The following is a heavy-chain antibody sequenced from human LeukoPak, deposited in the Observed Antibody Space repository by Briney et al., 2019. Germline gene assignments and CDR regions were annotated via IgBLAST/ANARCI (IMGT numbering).Heavy chain of an antibody. CDR2: IGGLGTYI. V-gene: IGHV3-21*01. CDR3: VRDLD. CDR1: GFTFTDYS. J-gene: IGHJ4*02. Sequence: GGSLRLSCAASGFTFTDYSMNWVRQAPGKGLERVSSIGGLGTYIYYADSVKGRFTISRDNARNSVFLQMSSLRAEDTAVYYCVRDLDWGQGTLVTVSS.